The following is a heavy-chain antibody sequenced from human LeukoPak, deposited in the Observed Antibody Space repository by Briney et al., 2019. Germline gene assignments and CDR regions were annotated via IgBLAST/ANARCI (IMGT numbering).Heavy chain of an antibody. J-gene: IGHJ6*03. V-gene: IGHV3-66*01. CDR3: ARDGVLRFLEWLPSVPHYYYYMDV. Sequence: GGSLRLSCAASGFTFSSYWMHWVRQAPGKGLVWVSVIYSGGSTYYADSVKGRFTISRDNAKNSLYLQMNSLRAEDTAVYYCARDGVLRFLEWLPSVPHYYYYMDVWGKGTTVTVSS. CDR2: IYSGGST. CDR1: GFTFSSYW. D-gene: IGHD3-3*01.